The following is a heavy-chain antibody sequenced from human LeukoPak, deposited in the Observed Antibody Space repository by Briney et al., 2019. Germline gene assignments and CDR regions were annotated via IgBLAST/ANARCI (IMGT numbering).Heavy chain of an antibody. CDR2: ISVYSGNT. Sequence: GASVTVSCKSSGYTFIIYGVSWVRQAPGQGLEWMGWISVYSGNTNYAQRFQGRVTMTTDTSTTTAYMELRSLRSDDTAVYYCARDANGVLGDYWGQGTLVTVSS. J-gene: IGHJ4*02. CDR1: GYTFIIYG. D-gene: IGHD2-8*01. CDR3: ARDANGVLGDY. V-gene: IGHV1-18*01.